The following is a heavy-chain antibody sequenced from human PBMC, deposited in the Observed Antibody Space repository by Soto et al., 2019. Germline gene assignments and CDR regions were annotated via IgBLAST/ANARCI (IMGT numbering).Heavy chain of an antibody. Sequence: ASVKVSCKASGYTFTSYGISWVRQAPGQGLEWMGWISAYNGNTNYAQKLQGRVTMTTDTSTSTAYMELRSLRSDDTAVYYCARDRNQLSWYREKSYPFDYWGQGTLVTVSS. V-gene: IGHV1-18*01. CDR2: ISAYNGNT. D-gene: IGHD6-13*01. J-gene: IGHJ4*02. CDR3: ARDRNQLSWYREKSYPFDY. CDR1: GYTFTSYG.